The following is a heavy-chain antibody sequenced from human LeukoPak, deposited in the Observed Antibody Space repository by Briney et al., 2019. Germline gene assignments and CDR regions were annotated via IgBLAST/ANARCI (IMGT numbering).Heavy chain of an antibody. CDR2: MFHTGNS. CDR1: GYSINNGYY. Sequence: SETLSLTCTVFGYSINNGYYWGWIRQAPGKGLEWIGSMFHTGNSYYNPSLKRRVTIAIDTSKNQFSLKLSSVTAADTAVYYCARALQYYDSSGFLSGLYSLDYWGQGTLVTVSS. V-gene: IGHV4-38-2*02. J-gene: IGHJ4*02. D-gene: IGHD3-22*01. CDR3: ARALQYYDSSGFLSGLYSLDY.